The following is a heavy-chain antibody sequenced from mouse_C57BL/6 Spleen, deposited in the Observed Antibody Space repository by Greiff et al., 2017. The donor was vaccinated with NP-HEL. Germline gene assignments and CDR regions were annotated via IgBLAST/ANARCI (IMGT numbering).Heavy chain of an antibody. V-gene: IGHV14-2*01. Sequence: VQLKESGAELVKPGASVKLSCTASGFNIKDYYMPWVKQRTEQGLEWIGTIDPEDGETKYAAKFQGKATITADTSSNTAYLQLSSLTSEDTAVYYCARDGSSTFYFDCWGQGTTLTVSS. D-gene: IGHD1-1*01. CDR1: GFNIKDYY. CDR2: IDPEDGET. CDR3: ARDGSSTFYFDC. J-gene: IGHJ2*01.